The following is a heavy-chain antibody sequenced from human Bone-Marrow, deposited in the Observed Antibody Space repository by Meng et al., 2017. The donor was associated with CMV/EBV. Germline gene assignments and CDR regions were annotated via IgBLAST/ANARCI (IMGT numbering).Heavy chain of an antibody. D-gene: IGHD5-18*01. J-gene: IGHJ6*02. CDR1: GYTFSDYK. V-gene: IGHV1-2*02. CDR3: ARDRDEDGYDYYYYYGMDV. Sequence: ASVKVSCKTSGYTFSDYKMFWVRQAPGQGLEWMGWINPNTGDTYNAQKFQGRVTMTRDTSISTAYMELSRLRSDDTAVYYCARDRDEDGYDYYYYYGMDVWGQGTTVTVSS. CDR2: INPNTGDT.